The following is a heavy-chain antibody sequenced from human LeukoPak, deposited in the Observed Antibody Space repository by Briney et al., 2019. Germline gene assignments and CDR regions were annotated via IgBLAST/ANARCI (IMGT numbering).Heavy chain of an antibody. Sequence: GASVKVSCKASGYTFIRCDINWVRQATGQGLEWMGWMNPNSGNTGYAQKFQGRVTITRNTSINTAYMELSNLRSEDTAVYYCARQRGTSVVVTATSRFDPWGQGTLVTVSS. CDR2: MNPNSGNT. CDR3: ARQRGTSVVVTATSRFDP. J-gene: IGHJ5*02. D-gene: IGHD2-21*02. CDR1: GYTFIRCD. V-gene: IGHV1-8*03.